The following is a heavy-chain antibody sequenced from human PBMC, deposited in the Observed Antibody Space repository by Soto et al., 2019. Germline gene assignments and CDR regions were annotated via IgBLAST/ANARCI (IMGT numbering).Heavy chain of an antibody. D-gene: IGHD3-22*01. CDR1: GFTFRGYA. J-gene: IGHJ4*02. Sequence: GSLRLSCEASGFTFRGYAMHWVRQAPGKGPEWVAQIKPDGSDKSYVDSMKGRFTISRDNSKNSLYLQMDSLRAEDTALYYCATHNYYTFEYWGQGTLVTVSS. V-gene: IGHV3-7*01. CDR2: IKPDGSDK. CDR3: ATHNYYTFEY.